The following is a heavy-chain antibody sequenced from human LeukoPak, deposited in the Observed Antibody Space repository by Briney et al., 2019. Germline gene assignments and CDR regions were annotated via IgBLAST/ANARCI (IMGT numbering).Heavy chain of an antibody. V-gene: IGHV3-23*01. CDR1: GFPFSSYA. CDR3: APWEPRGHYYMDV. Sequence: PGGSLRLSCAASGFPFSSYAISWVRQAPGKGLEWVSAITGSGGSTYYADSVQGRFTISRDNSRNTLNLQMNSLRAEDTAVYYCAPWEPRGHYYMDVWGKGTTVTVSS. J-gene: IGHJ6*03. D-gene: IGHD1-26*01. CDR2: ITGSGGST.